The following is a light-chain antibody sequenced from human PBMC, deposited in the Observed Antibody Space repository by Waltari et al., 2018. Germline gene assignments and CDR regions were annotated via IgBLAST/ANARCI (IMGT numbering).Light chain of an antibody. CDR2: LAS. J-gene: IGKJ2*01. Sequence: DIVMTKSPDSLAVSLGERATIHCKSSQPVLYSANNKNYLAWYQQKPGQPPKLLIYLASTRESGVPDRFSGSGSGTDFTLTISSLQAEDFATYYCQQSYVTPRTFGQGTKLDIK. CDR3: QQSYVTPRT. CDR1: QPVLYSANNKNY. V-gene: IGKV4-1*01.